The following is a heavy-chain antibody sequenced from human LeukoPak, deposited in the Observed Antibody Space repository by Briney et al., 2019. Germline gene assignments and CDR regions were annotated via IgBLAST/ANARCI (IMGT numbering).Heavy chain of an antibody. CDR3: AKGLGTETYYYDHQHAFDI. V-gene: IGHV3-23*01. CDR2: ISGSGGST. CDR1: GFTFSSYA. D-gene: IGHD3-22*01. J-gene: IGHJ3*02. Sequence: GGSLRLSCAASGFTFSSYAMSWVRQAPGKGLEWVSAISGSGGSTYYADSVKGRFTISRDNSKNTLYLQMNSLRAEDTAVYYCAKGLGTETYYYDHQHAFDIWGQGTMVTVSS.